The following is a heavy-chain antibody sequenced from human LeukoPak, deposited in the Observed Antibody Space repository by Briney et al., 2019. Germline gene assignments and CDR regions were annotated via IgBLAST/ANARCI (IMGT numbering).Heavy chain of an antibody. CDR3: ASFLGGFSSFH. D-gene: IGHD2-15*01. V-gene: IGHV3-7*01. J-gene: IGHJ4*02. CDR2: IKQDGSEK. Sequence: PGGSLRLSCAASGFTFSSYWMSWVRQAPGKGLEWVANIKQDGSEKYYVDSVKGRFTISRDNAKNSLYLQMNSLRAEDTGVYYCASFLGGFSSFHWGQGTLVAVSS. CDR1: GFTFSSYW.